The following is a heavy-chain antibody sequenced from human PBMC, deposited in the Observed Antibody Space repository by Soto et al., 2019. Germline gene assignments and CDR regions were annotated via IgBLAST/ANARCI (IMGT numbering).Heavy chain of an antibody. V-gene: IGHV3-30*18. CDR2: ISYDGSNK. J-gene: IGHJ4*02. CDR1: GFTFSSYG. Sequence: QVQLVESGGGVVQPGRSLRLSCAASGFTFSSYGMHWVRQAPGKGLEWVAVISYDGSNKYYADSVKGRFTISRDNSKNTLYLQMNSLRAEDTAVNYCAKETRGYSYAGNFDYWGQGTLVTFSS. CDR3: AKETRGYSYAGNFDY. D-gene: IGHD5-18*01.